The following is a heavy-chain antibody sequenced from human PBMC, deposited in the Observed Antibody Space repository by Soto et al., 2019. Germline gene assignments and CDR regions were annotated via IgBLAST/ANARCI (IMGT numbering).Heavy chain of an antibody. Sequence: GGSLRLSCAASGFTFSSYAMHWVRQAPGKGLEWVAVISYDGSNKYYADSVKGRFTISRDNSKNTLYLQMNSLRAEDTAVYYCARDRKQTGTASIWGQGTMVTVSS. CDR1: GFTFSSYA. V-gene: IGHV3-30-3*01. CDR3: ARDRKQTGTASI. J-gene: IGHJ3*02. CDR2: ISYDGSNK. D-gene: IGHD1-1*01.